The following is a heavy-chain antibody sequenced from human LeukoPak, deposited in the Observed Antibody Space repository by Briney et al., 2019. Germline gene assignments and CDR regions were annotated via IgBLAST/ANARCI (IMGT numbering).Heavy chain of an antibody. CDR3: ARSGYCTNGICYEYGY. J-gene: IGHJ4*02. V-gene: IGHV4-39*01. CDR2: IYYSGST. D-gene: IGHD2-8*01. CDR1: GGSISSSSYY. Sequence: SETLSLTCTVSGGSISSSSYYWGWIRQPPGKGLEWIVSIYYSGSTYYNPSLKSRVTISVDTSKNQLSLKLSSVTAADTAVYYCARSGYCTNGICYEYGYWGQGTLVTVSS.